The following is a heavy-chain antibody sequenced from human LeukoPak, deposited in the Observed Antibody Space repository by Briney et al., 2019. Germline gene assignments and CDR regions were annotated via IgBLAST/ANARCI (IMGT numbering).Heavy chain of an antibody. CDR1: GHSFANYW. J-gene: IGHJ4*02. D-gene: IGHD2-21*01. CDR2: IYPGDSDT. Sequence: GESLKISCKGSGHSFANYWIGWVRQMPGKGLEWMGIIYPGDSDTRYGPAFQGQVTISADKSINTAYLQWSSLKASDTAIYYCARRPRVWGGGAYHYFDYWGQEGTLVIVSS. CDR3: ARRPRVWGGGAYHYFDY. V-gene: IGHV5-51*01.